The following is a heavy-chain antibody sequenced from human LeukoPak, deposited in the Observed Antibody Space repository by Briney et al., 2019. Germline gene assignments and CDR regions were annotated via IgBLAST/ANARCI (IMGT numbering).Heavy chain of an antibody. CDR1: GGSFSGYY. CDR2: INHSGST. J-gene: IGHJ4*02. CDR3: ARAAMIVVVPNRTRDFDY. V-gene: IGHV4-34*01. D-gene: IGHD3-22*01. Sequence: ASETLSLTCAVYGGSFSGYYWSWIRQPPGKGLEWIGEINHSGSTNYNPSLKSRVTISVDTSKNQFSLKLSSVTAAGTAVCYCARAAMIVVVPNRTRDFDYWGQGTLVTVSS.